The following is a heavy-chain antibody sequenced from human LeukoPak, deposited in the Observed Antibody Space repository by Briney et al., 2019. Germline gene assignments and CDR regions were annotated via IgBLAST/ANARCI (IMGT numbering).Heavy chain of an antibody. D-gene: IGHD6-6*01. CDR1: GGSFSGYY. J-gene: IGHJ3*02. CDR2: ISHSGST. Sequence: SETLSLTCAVYGGSFSGYYWSWIRQPPGKGLEWIGEISHSGSTNYNPSLKSRVTISVDTSKNQFSLKLSSVAAADTAVYYCARLLQYSSSSRVTQSRLPPGAFDIWGQGTMVTVSS. V-gene: IGHV4-34*01. CDR3: ARLLQYSSSSRVTQSRLPPGAFDI.